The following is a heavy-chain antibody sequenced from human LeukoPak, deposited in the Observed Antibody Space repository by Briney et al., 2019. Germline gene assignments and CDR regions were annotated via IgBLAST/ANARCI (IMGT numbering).Heavy chain of an antibody. CDR1: GGTFSSYA. CDR2: IIPIFGTA. CDR3: ARDHPPWFDP. J-gene: IGHJ5*02. V-gene: IGHV1-69*06. Sequence: SVKVSCKASGGTFSSYAISWVRQAPGQGLEWMGRIIPIFGTANYAQKFQGRVTITAAKSTSTAYMELSSLRSEDTAVYYCARDHPPWFDPWGQGTLVTVSS.